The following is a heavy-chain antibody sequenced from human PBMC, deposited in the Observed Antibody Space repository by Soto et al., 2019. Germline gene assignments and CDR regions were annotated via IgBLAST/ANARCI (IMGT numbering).Heavy chain of an antibody. CDR1: VGSMSSFS. Sequence: SETLSVTCAVSVGSMSSFSWSWIRQPPGKGLELIGSISHSGRSEYNPSLKNRIILSVDVSKNQFSLNLKSMKVADTAVYYCARVAMENYYDMWSGYTSYALDVWGQGTPVPVSS. J-gene: IGHJ6*02. CDR3: ARVAMENYYDMWSGYTSYALDV. V-gene: IGHV4-59*13. D-gene: IGHD3-3*01. CDR2: ISHSGRS.